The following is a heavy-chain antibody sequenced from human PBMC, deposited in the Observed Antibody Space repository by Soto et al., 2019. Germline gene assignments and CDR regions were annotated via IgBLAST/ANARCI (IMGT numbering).Heavy chain of an antibody. CDR3: ARGRLFLTTSGLAITYFDY. J-gene: IGHJ4*02. Sequence: QVQLQQWGAGLLKPSETLSLTCAVYSGSFSGYYYSWIRQSPGKGLEWIGEITHGGSTTYSPSLKSRVTMSLDTSKIQFSLNMTSMTAADTAVYYCARGRLFLTTSGLAITYFDYWGQGTLVTVSS. V-gene: IGHV4-34*01. CDR2: ITHGGST. CDR1: SGSFSGYY. D-gene: IGHD3-3*01.